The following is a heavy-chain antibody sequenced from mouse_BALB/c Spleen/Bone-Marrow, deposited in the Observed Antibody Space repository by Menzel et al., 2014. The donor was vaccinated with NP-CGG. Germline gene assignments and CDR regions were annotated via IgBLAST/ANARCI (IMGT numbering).Heavy chain of an antibody. J-gene: IGHJ1*01. Sequence: VQLLQSGPELVRPGVSVKISCKGSGYTFTDHTMHWVKQSHAKSLEWIGVISTYYGNTNYNQKFKGKATMTVDKSSSADYMDLARLTSEDSAIYYCASSATVVEGYWFFDGWGAGTPVTVSS. CDR1: GYTFTDHT. CDR3: ASSATVVEGYWFFDG. D-gene: IGHD1-1*01. V-gene: IGHV1-67*01. CDR2: ISTYYGNT.